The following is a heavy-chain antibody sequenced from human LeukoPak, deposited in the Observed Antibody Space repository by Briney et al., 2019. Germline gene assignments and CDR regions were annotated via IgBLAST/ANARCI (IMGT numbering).Heavy chain of an antibody. J-gene: IGHJ4*02. Sequence: GGSLRLSCAASGFTFSSYAMSWVRQAPGKGLEWVSAISGSGSTRYYADSVKGRFTISRDNAKNSLYLQINSLRAEDTAVYYCARASITMARGELVFYFDYWGQGTLVTVSS. V-gene: IGHV3-23*01. CDR2: ISGSGSTR. CDR1: GFTFSSYA. CDR3: ARASITMARGELVFYFDY. D-gene: IGHD3-10*01.